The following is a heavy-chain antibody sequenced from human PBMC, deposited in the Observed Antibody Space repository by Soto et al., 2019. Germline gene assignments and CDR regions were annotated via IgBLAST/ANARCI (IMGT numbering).Heavy chain of an antibody. CDR3: ARLSNPWGNSVMDY. Sequence: QVQLQESGPGLVKPSQTLSLTCTVSGGSISSGGSYWSWSRQHPGKGLEWIGYIYYSGSTYYNPSLKSRGTISVDTAKNQFSLKLSSVTAAATSVYYCARLSNPWGNSVMDYWGQGTLVTVSS. J-gene: IGHJ4*02. V-gene: IGHV4-31*03. D-gene: IGHD3-16*01. CDR1: GGSISSGGSY. CDR2: IYYSGST.